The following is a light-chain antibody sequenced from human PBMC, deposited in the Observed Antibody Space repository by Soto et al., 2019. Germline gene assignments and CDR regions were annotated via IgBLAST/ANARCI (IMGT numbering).Light chain of an antibody. J-gene: IGKJ1*01. Sequence: DIVMTQSPDSLAVSLGERATINCKSSQSVLFNSNNKNYLAWYQQKPGQPPKLLINWASTRESGVPDRFSGSGSGTDFTLTISSLQAEDVAVYYCQQYHDTPRTFGRGTKVEIK. CDR2: WAS. CDR3: QQYHDTPRT. CDR1: QSVLFNSNNKNY. V-gene: IGKV4-1*01.